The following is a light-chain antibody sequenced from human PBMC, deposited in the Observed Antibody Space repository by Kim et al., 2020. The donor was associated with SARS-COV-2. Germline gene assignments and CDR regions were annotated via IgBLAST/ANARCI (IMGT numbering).Light chain of an antibody. J-gene: IGLJ3*02. CDR3: AAWDDSLNGWV. CDR1: NSNFG. CDR2: GND. V-gene: IGLV1-44*01. Sequence: QAVVSQPPSASGTPGQTVTISCSGSNSNFGNWYQQLPRTAPKLLIYGNDQRPSGVPDRFSGSKSGTSASLAISGLQSDDEAYYYCAAWDDSLNGWVFGGGTQLTVL.